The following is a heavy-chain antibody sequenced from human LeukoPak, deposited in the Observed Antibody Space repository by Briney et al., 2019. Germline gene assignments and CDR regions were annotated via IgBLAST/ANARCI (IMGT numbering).Heavy chain of an antibody. V-gene: IGHV4-39*07. J-gene: IGHJ4*02. CDR1: GGSISSSSYY. Sequence: PSETLSLTCTVSGGSISSSSYYWGWIRQPPGKGLECIGSIHYSGSTYYNPSLKSRVTISVDTSKNQFSLKLSSVTAADTAVYYCARVSGYDWESFYDYWGQGTLVTVSS. CDR2: IHYSGST. CDR3: ARVSGYDWESFYDY. D-gene: IGHD5-12*01.